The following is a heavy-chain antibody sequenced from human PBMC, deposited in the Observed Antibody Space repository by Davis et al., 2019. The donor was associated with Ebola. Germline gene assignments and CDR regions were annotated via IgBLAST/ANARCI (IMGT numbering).Heavy chain of an antibody. CDR2: IWYDGSNK. J-gene: IGHJ2*01. V-gene: IGHV3-33*06. CDR1: GFTFSSYG. D-gene: IGHD5-18*01. Sequence: PGGSLRLSCAASGFTFSSYGMHWVRQAPGKGLEWVAVIWYDGSNKYYADSVKGRFTISRDNSKNTLYLQMNSLRAEDTAVYYCAKDVSMVIAPWYFDLWGRGTLVTVSS. CDR3: AKDVSMVIAPWYFDL.